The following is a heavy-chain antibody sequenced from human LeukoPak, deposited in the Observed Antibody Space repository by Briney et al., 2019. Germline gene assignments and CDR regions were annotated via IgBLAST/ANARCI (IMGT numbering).Heavy chain of an antibody. CDR3: ARGSDGYNRGGDFDY. Sequence: VASVKVSCKASGGTFSSYAISWVRQAPGQGLEWMGGIIPIFGTANYAQKFQGRVTITTDESMSTAYMELSSLRSEDTAVYYCARGSDGYNRGGDFDYWGQGTLVTVSS. J-gene: IGHJ4*02. CDR1: GGTFSSYA. D-gene: IGHD5-24*01. CDR2: IIPIFGTA. V-gene: IGHV1-69*05.